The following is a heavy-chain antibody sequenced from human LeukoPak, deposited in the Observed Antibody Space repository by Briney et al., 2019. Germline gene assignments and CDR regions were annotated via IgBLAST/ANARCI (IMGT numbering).Heavy chain of an antibody. J-gene: IGHJ4*02. CDR2: IYLSGGIT. Sequence: ASVKVSCMASGYTFTSYYMHGVRPTPGQGLEWMGIIYLSGGITHYAQKLQGRVTMTRDMSPSTVYIEMSSLRSEDTAVYYCARADCSGGSCYASWALVADWGQGTLVTVSS. D-gene: IGHD2-15*01. V-gene: IGHV1-46*04. CDR3: ARADCSGGSCYASWALVAD. CDR1: GYTFTSYY.